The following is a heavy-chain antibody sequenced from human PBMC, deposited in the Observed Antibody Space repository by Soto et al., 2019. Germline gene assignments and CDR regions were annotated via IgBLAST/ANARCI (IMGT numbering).Heavy chain of an antibody. CDR3: AVNGGNYNFDN. CDR2: FSHGGNT. CDR1: GGSVSSGDYY. J-gene: IGHJ4*02. D-gene: IGHD1-26*01. V-gene: IGHV4-30-4*01. Sequence: QVQLRESGPGLLKPSQTLSLTCSVSGGSVSSGDYYWTWIRQSPGKGLEWIAYFSHGGNTYYSPSLKSRVTVSFNMPKKQFSLRLISVTDADTATYYCAVNGGNYNFDNWGQGTLVTFSS.